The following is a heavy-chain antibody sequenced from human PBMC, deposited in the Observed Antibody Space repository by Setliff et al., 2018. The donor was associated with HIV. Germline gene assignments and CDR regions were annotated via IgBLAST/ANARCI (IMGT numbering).Heavy chain of an antibody. Sequence: SETLSLTCTVSGGSISSGTYFWSWIRQPPGKGLEWIGAISYGGITYYNPSLTSRVTISVDTSKNQFSLKLNSVTAADTAVYYCARHAVPHYYDSSGPSWGPGTLVTVSS. CDR2: ISYGGIT. V-gene: IGHV4-39*07. CDR3: ARHAVPHYYDSSGPS. J-gene: IGHJ5*02. D-gene: IGHD3-22*01. CDR1: GGSISSGTYF.